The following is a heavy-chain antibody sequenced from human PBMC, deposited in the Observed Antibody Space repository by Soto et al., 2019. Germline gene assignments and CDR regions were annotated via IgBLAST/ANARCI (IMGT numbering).Heavy chain of an antibody. CDR2: MNPNSGNT. CDR1: GYTFTSYD. J-gene: IGHJ6*03. CDR3: ARGLRYCSGGSCLENYYYYYYMDV. Sequence: GASVKVSCTASGYTFTSYDINWVRQATGQGLEWMGWMNPNSGNTGYAQKFQGRVTMTRNTSISTAYMELSSLRSEDTAVYYCARGLRYCSGGSCLENYYYYYYMDVWGKGTTVTVSS. V-gene: IGHV1-8*01. D-gene: IGHD2-15*01.